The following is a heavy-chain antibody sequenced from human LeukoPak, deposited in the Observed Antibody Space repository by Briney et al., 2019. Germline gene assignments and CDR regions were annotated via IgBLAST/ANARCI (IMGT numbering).Heavy chain of an antibody. Sequence: GGSLRLSCAASGFTFSDYAMNWVRRAPGKGLDWVSAITGSGGSTYYADSVKGRFTISRDNSKNTLYLQMNSLRAEDTAVYYCAKGSAYGSGSHLDYWGQGTLVTVSS. CDR1: GFTFSDYA. V-gene: IGHV3-23*01. CDR3: AKGSAYGSGSHLDY. J-gene: IGHJ4*02. CDR2: ITGSGGST. D-gene: IGHD3-10*01.